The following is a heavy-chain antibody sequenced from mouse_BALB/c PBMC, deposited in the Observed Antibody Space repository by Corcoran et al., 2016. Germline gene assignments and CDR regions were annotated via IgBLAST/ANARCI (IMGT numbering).Heavy chain of an antibody. Sequence: DVQLQESGPGLVKPSQSLSLTCSVTGYSITSGYYWNWIRQFPGNKLEWMGYISYDGSNNYNPSLKNRISITRDTSKNQFFLKLNSVTTEDTATYYCAREGGYGYWGQGTTLTVSS. D-gene: IGHD3-1*01. V-gene: IGHV3-6*02. CDR3: AREGGYGY. CDR2: ISYDGSN. CDR1: GYSITSGYY. J-gene: IGHJ2*01.